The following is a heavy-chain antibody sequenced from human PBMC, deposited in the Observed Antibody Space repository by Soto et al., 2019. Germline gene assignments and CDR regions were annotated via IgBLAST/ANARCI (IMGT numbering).Heavy chain of an antibody. J-gene: IGHJ3*02. CDR2: INHSGST. CDR3: ARPTYYYDSSGLPSAFDI. V-gene: IGHV4-34*01. Sequence: SATLSLTCAVYGGSFSGYYWSWIRQPPGKGLEWIGEINHSGSTNYNPSLKSRVTISVDTSKNQFSLKLSSVTAADTAVYYCARPTYYYDSSGLPSAFDIWGQGTMVTVSS. CDR1: GGSFSGYY. D-gene: IGHD3-22*01.